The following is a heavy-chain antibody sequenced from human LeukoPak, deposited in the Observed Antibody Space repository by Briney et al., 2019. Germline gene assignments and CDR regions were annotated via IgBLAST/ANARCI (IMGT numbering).Heavy chain of an antibody. J-gene: IGHJ4*02. V-gene: IGHV3-30-3*01. Sequence: GGSLRLSCAASGFTFNNYDMHWVRQAPGKGLEWVAVISYDGSNKYYADSVKGRFTVSRDNSKNTLYLQMNSLRAEDTAVYYCARAIPGGGYFDYWGQGTLVTVSS. CDR2: ISYDGSNK. D-gene: IGHD3-16*01. CDR3: ARAIPGGGYFDY. CDR1: GFTFNNYD.